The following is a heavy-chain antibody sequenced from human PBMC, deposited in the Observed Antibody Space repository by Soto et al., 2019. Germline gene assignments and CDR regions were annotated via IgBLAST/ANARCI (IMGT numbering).Heavy chain of an antibody. CDR3: ASRPAVAGTNYYYYGMDV. V-gene: IGHV1-3*01. Sequence: QVQLVQSGAEVKKPGASVKVSCKASGYTFTSYAMHWVRQAPGQRLEWMGWINAGNGNTKYSQKFQGRVTITRDTSASTAYMELSSLRSEDPAVYYCASRPAVAGTNYYYYGMDVWGQGTTVTVSS. D-gene: IGHD6-19*01. J-gene: IGHJ6*02. CDR1: GYTFTSYA. CDR2: INAGNGNT.